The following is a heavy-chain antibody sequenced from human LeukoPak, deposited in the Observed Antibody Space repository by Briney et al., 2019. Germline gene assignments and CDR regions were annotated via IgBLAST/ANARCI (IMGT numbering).Heavy chain of an antibody. CDR3: ASRYVSSEVVIIPTAKNSWFDP. V-gene: IGHV4-34*01. Sequence: SETLSLTCAVYGGSFSGYYWSWVRQPPGKGLEWIGEINHSGSTNYNPSLKSRVTISVDTSKTQFSLKLTSVTAADTAVYYCASRYVSSEVVIIPTAKNSWFDPWGQGTLVTVSS. CDR2: INHSGST. D-gene: IGHD3-3*01. CDR1: GGSFSGYY. J-gene: IGHJ5*02.